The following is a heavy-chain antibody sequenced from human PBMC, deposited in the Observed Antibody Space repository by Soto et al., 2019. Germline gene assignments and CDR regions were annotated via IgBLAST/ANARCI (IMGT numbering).Heavy chain of an antibody. V-gene: IGHV1-18*01. D-gene: IGHD6-13*01. CDR2: IGAHNGNT. Sequence: QVQLVQSGGEVKKPGASVKVSCKASAYTFTSYGISWVRQAPGQGLEWMGWIGAHNGNTKYAQSLQGRVTMTTDTSTSTAYMELRSLRSDATAVYYCGRQGYRPQLVRGGYYYGMDVWGQGTTVTVPS. CDR3: GRQGYRPQLVRGGYYYGMDV. J-gene: IGHJ6*02. CDR1: AYTFTSYG.